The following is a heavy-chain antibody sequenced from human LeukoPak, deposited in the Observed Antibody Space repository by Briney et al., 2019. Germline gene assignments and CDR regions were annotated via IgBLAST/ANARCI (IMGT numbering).Heavy chain of an antibody. CDR1: GYTFTSYD. V-gene: IGHV1-8*03. D-gene: IGHD2-15*01. J-gene: IGHJ6*03. Sequence: ASVKVSCKASGYTFTSYDINWVRQATGQGREWMGWMNPNSGNTGYAQKFQGRVTITRNTSISTAYMELSSLRSEDTAVYYCARVGYCSGGSCHGYYYYMDVWGKGTTVTVSS. CDR3: ARVGYCSGGSCHGYYYYMDV. CDR2: MNPNSGNT.